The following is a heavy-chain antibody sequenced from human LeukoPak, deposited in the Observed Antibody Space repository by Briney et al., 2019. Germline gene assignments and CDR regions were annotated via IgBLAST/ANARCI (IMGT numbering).Heavy chain of an antibody. J-gene: IGHJ2*01. CDR1: GFTFSNYW. V-gene: IGHV3-74*01. Sequence: QPGGSLRLSCAASGFTFSNYWMPWVRQAPGKGLVWVSRSKSDGSSTSYADSVKGRFTISRDNAKNTLYLQMNSLRAEDTAVYYCARMDYYDSSGYPHWYFDLWGRGTLVTVSS. CDR2: SKSDGSST. D-gene: IGHD3-22*01. CDR3: ARMDYYDSSGYPHWYFDL.